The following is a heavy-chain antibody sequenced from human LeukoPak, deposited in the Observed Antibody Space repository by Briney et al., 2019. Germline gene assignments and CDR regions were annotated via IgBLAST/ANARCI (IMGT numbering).Heavy chain of an antibody. D-gene: IGHD2/OR15-2a*01. CDR2: ISAYNGNT. CDR1: GYTFTSYG. CDR3: AKILRSYYYFDY. J-gene: IGHJ4*02. V-gene: IGHV1-18*01. Sequence: ASVKVSCKASGYTFTSYGISWVRQAPGQGLEWMGWISAYNGNTNYAQKLQGRVTMTTDTSTSTAYMELRSLRSDDTAVYYCAKILRSYYYFDYWGQGTLVTVSS.